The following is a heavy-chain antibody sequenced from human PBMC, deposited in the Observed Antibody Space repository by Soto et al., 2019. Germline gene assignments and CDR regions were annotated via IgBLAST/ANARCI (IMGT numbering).Heavy chain of an antibody. Sequence: HPGGSLSLSCAASGFTFSSSWMSWVRQAPGKRLEWVADINHVGSEILYVDSVKGRFTVSRDNTKNSVYLQMNSLRVEDTALYYCARDPAWGSLDYWGLGTLVTVSS. V-gene: IGHV3-7*01. CDR1: GFTFSSSW. D-gene: IGHD7-27*01. CDR3: ARDPAWGSLDY. CDR2: INHVGSEI. J-gene: IGHJ4*02.